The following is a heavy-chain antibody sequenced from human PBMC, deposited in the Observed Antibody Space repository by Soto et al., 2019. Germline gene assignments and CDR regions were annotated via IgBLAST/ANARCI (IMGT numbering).Heavy chain of an antibody. D-gene: IGHD2-15*01. J-gene: IGHJ4*02. CDR3: ARVGYCSGGSCSERAAWGWGFDY. CDR1: GYTFTSYA. CDR2: INAGNGNT. V-gene: IGHV1-3*01. Sequence: QVQLVQSGAEVKKPGASVKVSCKASGYTFTSYAMHWVRQAPGQRLEWMGWINAGNGNTKYSQKFQGRVTITRDTSASTAYMELSSLRSEDTAVYYCARVGYCSGGSCSERAAWGWGFDYWGQGTLVTVSS.